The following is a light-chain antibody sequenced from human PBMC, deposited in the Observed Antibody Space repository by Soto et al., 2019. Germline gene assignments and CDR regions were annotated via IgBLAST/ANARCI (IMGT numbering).Light chain of an antibody. CDR2: DVS. J-gene: IGLJ2*01. V-gene: IGLV2-14*03. Sequence: QSALTQPASVSGSPGQSTTISCTGTSSDVGAYTHISWYQQHPGKAPKLMIYDVSNRPSGVSNRFSGSKSGNTASLTISGLQPEDEAEYYCSSPAPLSTLIFGGGTKVTVL. CDR1: SSDVGAYTH. CDR3: SSPAPLSTLI.